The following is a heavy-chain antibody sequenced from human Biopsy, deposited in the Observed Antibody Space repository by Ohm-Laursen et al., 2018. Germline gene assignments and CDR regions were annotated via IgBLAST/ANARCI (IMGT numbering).Heavy chain of an antibody. V-gene: IGHV3-48*01. D-gene: IGHD3-22*01. CDR1: GFIFDDYA. CDR2: ISSSSSTI. J-gene: IGHJ4*02. Sequence: SLRLSCAASGFIFDDYAMHWVRQAPGKGLEFISYISSSSSTISYADSVKGRFTISRDNAKKSLYLQLNSLRAEDTAVYYCATAIDRRFDYWGQGTLVTVSS. CDR3: ATAIDRRFDY.